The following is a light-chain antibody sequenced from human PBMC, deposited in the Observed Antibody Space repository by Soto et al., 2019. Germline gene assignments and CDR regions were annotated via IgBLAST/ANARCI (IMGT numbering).Light chain of an antibody. V-gene: IGKV3-20*01. J-gene: IGKJ5*01. CDR3: QQYGSSPPIT. CDR1: QSXSSSY. Sequence: EIVLTQSPGXLSLSPGERAXXXXXASQSXSSSYLAWYQQKPGQAPRLLIYGASSRATGIPDRFSGSGSGTDFTLTISRLEPEDFAVYYCQQYGSSPPITFRQGTRLEIK. CDR2: GAS.